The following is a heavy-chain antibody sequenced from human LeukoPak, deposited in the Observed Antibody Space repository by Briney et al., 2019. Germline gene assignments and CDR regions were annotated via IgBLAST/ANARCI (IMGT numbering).Heavy chain of an antibody. V-gene: IGHV4-59*01. D-gene: IGHD3-22*01. J-gene: IGHJ3*02. CDR1: GGSISSYY. CDR2: IYYSGST. CDR3: ARVIRSYYYDSSGYYDQTNAFDI. Sequence: SETLSLTCTVSGGSISSYYWSWIRQPPGKGLERIGYIYYSGSTNYNPSLKSRVTISVDTSKNQFSLKLSSVTAADTAVYYCARVIRSYYYDSSGYYDQTNAFDIWGQGTMVTVSS.